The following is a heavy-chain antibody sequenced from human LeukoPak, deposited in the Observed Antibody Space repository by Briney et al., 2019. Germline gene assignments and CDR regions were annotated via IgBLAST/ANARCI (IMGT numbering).Heavy chain of an antibody. CDR3: ASEYCSSTSCYTLGPDDVFDI. CDR1: GFPFSSYT. J-gene: IGHJ3*02. V-gene: IGHV3-21*01. Sequence: PGGSLRLSCAASGFPFSSYTMNWVRQAPGKGLEWVSSISSSSSYIYYADSVKGRFTNSRDNAKTSLYLQMNSLRAEDTAVYYCASEYCSSTSCYTLGPDDVFDIWGQGTMVTVSS. D-gene: IGHD2-2*02. CDR2: ISSSSSYI.